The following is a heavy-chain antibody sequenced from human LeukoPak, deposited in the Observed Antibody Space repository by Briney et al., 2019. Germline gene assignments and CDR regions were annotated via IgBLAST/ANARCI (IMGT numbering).Heavy chain of an antibody. CDR2: IGTYGGDT. Sequence: TSRISWVRQAPGQGLEWMGWIGTYGGDTYYAQKFQGRITVTTDTSTSTVYMELRNLRSADTAVYYCARDLWNFYDDSGSNRHFDSWGQGTLVTVSS. CDR1: TSR. D-gene: IGHD3-22*01. V-gene: IGHV1-18*01. J-gene: IGHJ5*01. CDR3: ARDLWNFYDDSGSNRHFDS.